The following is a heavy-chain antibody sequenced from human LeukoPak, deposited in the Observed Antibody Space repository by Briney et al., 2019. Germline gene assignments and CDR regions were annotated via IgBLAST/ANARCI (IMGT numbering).Heavy chain of an antibody. V-gene: IGHV3-33*01. CDR3: ARGHYRDTPG. CDR2: IWFDGSIK. D-gene: IGHD3-10*01. Sequence: HPGGSLRLSCAASGFIFSTYGMHWVRQAPGKGLEWVAVIWFDGSIKYYADSVKGRFTISRDNSKNTLYLQMNSLRAEDTALYYCARGHYRDTPGWGQGTLVTVST. J-gene: IGHJ4*02. CDR1: GFIFSTYG.